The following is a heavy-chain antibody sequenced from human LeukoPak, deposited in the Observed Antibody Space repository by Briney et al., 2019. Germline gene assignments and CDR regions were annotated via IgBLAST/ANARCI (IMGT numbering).Heavy chain of an antibody. V-gene: IGHV3-30*01. J-gene: IGHJ3*02. Sequence: GGSLRLSCAASGFTFSSYAMHWVRQAPGKGLEWVAVISYDGSNKYYADSVKGRFTISGDKSKNTLYVQMNSLRPEDTAVYYCARGPGPIAGAKNPFDIWGQGTMVTVSS. D-gene: IGHD1-26*01. CDR1: GFTFSSYA. CDR3: ARGPGPIAGAKNPFDI. CDR2: ISYDGSNK.